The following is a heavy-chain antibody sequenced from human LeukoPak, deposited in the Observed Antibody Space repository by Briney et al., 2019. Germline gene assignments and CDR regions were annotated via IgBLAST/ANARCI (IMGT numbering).Heavy chain of an antibody. CDR2: ISSSSSYI. CDR1: GFTFSSYS. D-gene: IGHD1-26*01. Sequence: AGGSLRLSCAASGFTFSSYSMNWVRQAPGKGLEWVSSISSSSSYIYYADSVKGRFTISRDNAKNSLYLQMNSLRAEDTAIYYCARGGSAWEYCYMDVWGKGTTVTVSS. CDR3: ARGGSAWEYCYMDV. J-gene: IGHJ6*03. V-gene: IGHV3-21*01.